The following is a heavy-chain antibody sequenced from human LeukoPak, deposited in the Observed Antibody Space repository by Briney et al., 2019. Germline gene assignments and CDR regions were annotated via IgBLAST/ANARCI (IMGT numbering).Heavy chain of an antibody. CDR3: AREDIVVVVAATRGWFDP. CDR1: GYTFTGYS. Sequence: KLYWKSSGYTFTGYSMQWVRQAPGQGLEWMGWINPNSGGTNYAQKFQCRVTMTRDTSISTAYMELSRLRSDDTAVYYCAREDIVVVVAATRGWFDPWGQGTLVTVSS. V-gene: IGHV1-2*02. CDR2: INPNSGGT. D-gene: IGHD2-15*01. J-gene: IGHJ5*02.